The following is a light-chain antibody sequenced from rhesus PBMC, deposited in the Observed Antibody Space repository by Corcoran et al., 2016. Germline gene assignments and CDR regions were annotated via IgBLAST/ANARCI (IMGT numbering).Light chain of an antibody. CDR2: AAS. CDR3: QQHNSYPWT. Sequence: DIQMTQSPSSLSASVGDRVTITCRASQGISSYLAWYQQKPGKAPKLLIYAASTLQSGVPSRFSGSGSGTDCTLTISSLQPEDFATYYCQQHNSYPWTFGQGTKVEIK. CDR1: QGISSY. J-gene: IGKJ1*01. V-gene: IGKV1-25*01.